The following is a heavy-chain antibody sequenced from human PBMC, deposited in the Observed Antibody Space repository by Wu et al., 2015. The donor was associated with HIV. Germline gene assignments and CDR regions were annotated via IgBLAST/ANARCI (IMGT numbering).Heavy chain of an antibody. V-gene: IGHV1-8*03. CDR2: MNPNTGNR. D-gene: IGHD3-10*01. CDR3: ARGRSYYGSGSYSDY. Sequence: QVQLVRSGAEVKKPGASMKVSCKASGYTFDTYDINWVRQATGQGLEWMGWMNPNTGNRVYARKFVGRVAFTRNTSIGTAYMELSSLRSEDTAVYYCARGRSYYGSGSYSDYWGQGTLVTVSS. J-gene: IGHJ4*02. CDR1: GYTFDTYD.